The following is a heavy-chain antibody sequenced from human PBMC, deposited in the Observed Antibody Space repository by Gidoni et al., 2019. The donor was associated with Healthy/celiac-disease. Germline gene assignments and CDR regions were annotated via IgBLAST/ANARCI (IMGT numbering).Heavy chain of an antibody. Sequence: QVQLVESGGGVVQPGRSLRLSCAASGFTFSVYGLHWVRRAPGRGLEWVAVISFDGSNKYYADSVKGRFTISRDNSKNTLYLQTNSLRAEDTAVYYCAKDDKWLQSHFDYWGQGTLVTVSS. CDR3: AKDDKWLQSHFDY. V-gene: IGHV3-30*18. CDR1: GFTFSVYG. D-gene: IGHD5-12*01. J-gene: IGHJ4*02. CDR2: ISFDGSNK.